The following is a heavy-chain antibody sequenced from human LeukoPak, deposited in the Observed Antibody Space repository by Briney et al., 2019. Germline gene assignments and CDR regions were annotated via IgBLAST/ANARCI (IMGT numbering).Heavy chain of an antibody. J-gene: IGHJ4*02. CDR3: ARVGFTTSWSNFDY. CDR2: INPNGGDT. Sequence: GASVKVSCKAAGYNFPAYFVHWVRQAPGQGLEWMGRINPNGGDTNYAQKFRGRVTMASDTSMSTAYLELSSLISEDTAVYYCARVGFTTSWSNFDYWGQGTLVTVSS. D-gene: IGHD2-2*01. CDR1: GYNFPAYF. V-gene: IGHV1-2*06.